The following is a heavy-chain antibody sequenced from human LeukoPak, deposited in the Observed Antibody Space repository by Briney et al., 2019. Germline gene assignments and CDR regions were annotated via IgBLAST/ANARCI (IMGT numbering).Heavy chain of an antibody. Sequence: GGSLRLSCAASGFTFSTYSMNWVCQAPGKALEWVSSISSSSSSIYYADSVKGRFTISRDNAKSSLFLQMNSLRDEDTGVYYCARGHSSGWYRFPDYWGQGSLVTVSS. CDR3: ARGHSSGWYRFPDY. D-gene: IGHD6-19*01. J-gene: IGHJ4*02. CDR1: GFTFSTYS. V-gene: IGHV3-21*01. CDR2: ISSSSSSI.